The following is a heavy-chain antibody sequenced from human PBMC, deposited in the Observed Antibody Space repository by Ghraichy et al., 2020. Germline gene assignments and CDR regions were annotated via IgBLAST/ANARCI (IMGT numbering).Heavy chain of an antibody. J-gene: IGHJ1*01. V-gene: IGHV4-38-2*02. D-gene: IGHD5/OR15-5a*01. CDR2: VDHSGNT. CDR3: AREGAGGCIGSYFQE. Sequence: SETLYLTCTVSGYSISSAYYWGWIRQPPGKGLEWIGSVDHSGNTYYKSSLKSRDTISVDTSKNQFSLKLSSVTAADAAAYYCAREGAGGCIGSYFQEWGQDTLVTASS. CDR1: GYSISSAYY.